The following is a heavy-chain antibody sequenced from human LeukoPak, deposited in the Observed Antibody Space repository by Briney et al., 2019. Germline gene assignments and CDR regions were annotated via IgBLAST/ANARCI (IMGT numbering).Heavy chain of an antibody. J-gene: IGHJ6*03. CDR1: GFTFSSDA. Sequence: GGSLRLSCAASGFTFSSDAMSWVRQAPGKGLEWVSAISGSGGSTYYADSVKGRFTISRDNSKNTLYLQMNSLRAEDTAVYYCARDNSGYCSSTSCPPYYYYYYYMDVWGKGTTVTISS. CDR2: ISGSGGST. V-gene: IGHV3-23*01. CDR3: ARDNSGYCSSTSCPPYYYYYYYMDV. D-gene: IGHD2-2*01.